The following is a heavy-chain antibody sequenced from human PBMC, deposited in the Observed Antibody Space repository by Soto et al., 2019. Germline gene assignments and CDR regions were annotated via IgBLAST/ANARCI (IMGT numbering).Heavy chain of an antibody. D-gene: IGHD3-22*01. V-gene: IGHV1-18*04. J-gene: IGHJ4*02. CDR1: GYTFTSYG. Sequence: QVQLVQSGAEVKKPGASVKVSCKASGYTFTSYGISWLRQAPGQGLEWMGWISAYNGNTNYAQKRQGRVTMTTDTATSTAYKALRSLRSDDTAVYYCATWPEVWDSSGYYADYWGQGTLVSVSS. CDR2: ISAYNGNT. CDR3: ATWPEVWDSSGYYADY.